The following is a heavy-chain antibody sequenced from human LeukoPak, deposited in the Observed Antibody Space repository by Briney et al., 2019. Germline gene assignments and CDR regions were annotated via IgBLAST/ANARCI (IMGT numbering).Heavy chain of an antibody. CDR1: GFTFSSYG. J-gene: IGHJ6*02. D-gene: IGHD1-26*01. V-gene: IGHV3-30*03. CDR3: ARGEGATKNYYYGMDV. CDR2: ISYDGSNK. Sequence: GGSLRLSCAASGFTFSSYGMHWVRQAPGKGLEGVAVISYDGSNKYYADSVKGRFTISRDNSKNTLYLQMGSLRAEDMAVYYCARGEGATKNYYYGMDVWGQGTTVTVSS.